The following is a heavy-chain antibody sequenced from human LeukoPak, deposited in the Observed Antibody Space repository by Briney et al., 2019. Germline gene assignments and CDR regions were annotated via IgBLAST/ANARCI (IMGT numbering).Heavy chain of an antibody. J-gene: IGHJ4*02. Sequence: SETLSLTCTVSGGSISSGSYYWSWIRQPAGKGLEWIGRIYTSGSTNYNPSLKSRVTISVDTSKNQFSLKLSSVTAADTAVYYCARTVAIAAAGFDYWGQGTLVTVSS. CDR2: IYTSGST. D-gene: IGHD6-13*01. V-gene: IGHV4-61*02. CDR3: ARTVAIAAAGFDY. CDR1: GGSISSGSYY.